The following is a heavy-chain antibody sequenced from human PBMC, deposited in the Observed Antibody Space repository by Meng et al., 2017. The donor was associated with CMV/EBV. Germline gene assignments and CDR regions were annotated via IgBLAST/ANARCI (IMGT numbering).Heavy chain of an antibody. CDR2: ISWNGYSI. J-gene: IGHJ6*02. Sequence: SLKISCAASGFTFETSAMHWVQQAPGKGLEWVSGISWNGYSIAYAASVKGRFTISRDDAKNSLYLQMNSLRAEDTALYYCTKDAGYTYGATYYYYGLDVWGQGTTVTVSS. CDR3: TKDAGYTYGATYYYYGLDV. D-gene: IGHD5-18*01. V-gene: IGHV3-9*01. CDR1: GFTFETSA.